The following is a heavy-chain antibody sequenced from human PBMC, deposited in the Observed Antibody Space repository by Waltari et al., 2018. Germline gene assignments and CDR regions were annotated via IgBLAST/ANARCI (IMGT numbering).Heavy chain of an antibody. CDR1: GGSISIYY. V-gene: IGHV4-59*01. Sequence: QVQLQESGPGLVKPSETLSLTCTVTGGSISIYYWSWIRQPPGKGLEWIGYIYYSGSTNYNPSLKSRVTISVDTSKNQFSLKLSSVTAADTAVYYCARSYGDYAPGYYYGMDVWGQGTTVTVSS. D-gene: IGHD4-17*01. CDR3: ARSYGDYAPGYYYGMDV. CDR2: IYYSGST. J-gene: IGHJ6*02.